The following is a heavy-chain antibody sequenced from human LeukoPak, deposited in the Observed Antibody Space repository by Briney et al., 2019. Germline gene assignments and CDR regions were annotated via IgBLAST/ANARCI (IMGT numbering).Heavy chain of an antibody. CDR1: GFTFTNYW. CDR2: IKQDGSEK. D-gene: IGHD5-18*01. V-gene: IGHV3-7*01. Sequence: GGSLRLSCAASGFTFTNYWMTWVRQAPGKGLEWVANIKQDGSEKYYMDSMKGRFTISRDNAKNSLYLQMNSLRAEDTVVYYCAKDQIQLWLWDAFDIWGQGTMVTVSS. J-gene: IGHJ3*02. CDR3: AKDQIQLWLWDAFDI.